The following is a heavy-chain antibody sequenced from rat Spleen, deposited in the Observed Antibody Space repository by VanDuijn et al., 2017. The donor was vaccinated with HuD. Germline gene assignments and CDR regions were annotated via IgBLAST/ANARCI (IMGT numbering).Heavy chain of an antibody. D-gene: IGHD1-1*01. CDR3: ARPSYYSEGY. Sequence: EVQLVESGGGLVQPGRSLKLSCAASGFTFSNYGMHWIRQAPMKGLEWVASISPSGGSTHYGDSVKGRFTISRDNAKSTLYLQMDSLRSEDTATYYCARPSYYSEGYWGQGVMVTVSS. CDR2: ISPSGGST. J-gene: IGHJ2*01. V-gene: IGHV5-19*01. CDR1: GFTFSNYG.